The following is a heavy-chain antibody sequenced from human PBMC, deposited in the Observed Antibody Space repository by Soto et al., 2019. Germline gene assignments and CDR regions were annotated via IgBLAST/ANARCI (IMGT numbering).Heavy chain of an antibody. CDR1: GLTFSSYA. CDR2: ISGSGGST. Sequence: EVQLLESGGGLIQPGGSLRLSCAASGLTFSSYAMSWVRQAPGKGLEWVSAISGSGGSTYYADSVKGRFTISRDNSKNTLYMHMNSLRAEDTDVYYCAKDQLYIRGVIHDWLDPWGQGTLVTVSS. V-gene: IGHV3-23*01. CDR3: AKDQLYIRGVIHDWLDP. J-gene: IGHJ5*02. D-gene: IGHD3-10*02.